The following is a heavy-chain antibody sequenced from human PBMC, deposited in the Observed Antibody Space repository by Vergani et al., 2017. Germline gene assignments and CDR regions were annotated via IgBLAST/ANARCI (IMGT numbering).Heavy chain of an antibody. CDR2: ISSSGSTI. CDR3: ATIDSSGYYPSYNVPDY. V-gene: IGHV3-11*01. Sequence: QVQLVESGGGLVKPGGSLRLFCAASGFTFSDYYMSWIRQAPGKGLEWVSYISSSGSTIYYSDSVRGRFIISRDNAKNSLFLQMISLRVEDTALYYCATIDSSGYYPSYNVPDYWGQGTQVTVSS. J-gene: IGHJ4*02. D-gene: IGHD3-22*01. CDR1: GFTFSDYY.